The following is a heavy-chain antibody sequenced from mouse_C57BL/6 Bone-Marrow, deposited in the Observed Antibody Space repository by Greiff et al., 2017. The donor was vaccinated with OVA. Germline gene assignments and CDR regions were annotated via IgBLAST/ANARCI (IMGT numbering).Heavy chain of an antibody. V-gene: IGHV3-6*01. CDR2: ISYDGSN. J-gene: IGHJ2*01. Sequence: EVQLVESGPGLVKPSQSLSLTCSVTGYSITSGYYWNWIRQFPGNKLEWMGYISYDGSNNYNPSLKNRISITRDTSKNQFFLKLNSVTTEDTATYYCARERQLRVDYWGQGTTLTVSS. CDR3: ARERQLRVDY. D-gene: IGHD3-2*02. CDR1: GYSITSGYY.